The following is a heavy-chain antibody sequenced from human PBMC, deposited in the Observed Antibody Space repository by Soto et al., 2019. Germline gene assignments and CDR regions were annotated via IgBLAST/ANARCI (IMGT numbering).Heavy chain of an antibody. J-gene: IGHJ4*02. CDR1: GFTFSSYG. Sequence: QVQLVESGGGVVQPGRSLRLSCAASGFTFSSYGMHWVRQAPGKGLEWVAVISYDGSNKYYADSVKGRFTISRDNSKNTLYLQMNSRRAEDTAVYYCAKDGSGSLGYWGQGTLVTVSS. CDR2: ISYDGSNK. D-gene: IGHD1-26*01. V-gene: IGHV3-30*18. CDR3: AKDGSGSLGY.